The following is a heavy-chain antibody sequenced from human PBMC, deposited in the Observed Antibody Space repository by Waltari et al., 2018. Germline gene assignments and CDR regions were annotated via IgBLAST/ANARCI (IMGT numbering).Heavy chain of an antibody. CDR1: GGTFSSYA. D-gene: IGHD6-6*01. CDR2: IIPIFGTA. Sequence: QVQRVQSGAEVKKPGSSVEVSCKASGGTFSSYAISWVRQAPGKGLEWMGGIIPIFGTANYAQQFQGRVTITADDSTSTAYMELSSLRSDDTAVYYCAIKRGYSSSSAFDYWRQGTLVTVSS. J-gene: IGHJ4*02. V-gene: IGHV1-69*01. CDR3: AIKRGYSSSSAFDY.